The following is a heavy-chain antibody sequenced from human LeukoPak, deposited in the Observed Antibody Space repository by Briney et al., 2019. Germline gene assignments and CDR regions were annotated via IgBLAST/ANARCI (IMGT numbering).Heavy chain of an antibody. D-gene: IGHD6-13*01. Sequence: RSSETLSLTCTVSGGSISSSSYYWGWVRQPPGKGLEWIGSIYYSGSAYYNPSLKSRVTISVDTSKNQFSLKLSSVTAADTAVYYCASHAGIAAAGYYYYYGMDVWGQGTTVTVSS. CDR2: IYYSGSA. CDR1: GGSISSSSYY. J-gene: IGHJ6*02. CDR3: ASHAGIAAAGYYYYYGMDV. V-gene: IGHV4-39*01.